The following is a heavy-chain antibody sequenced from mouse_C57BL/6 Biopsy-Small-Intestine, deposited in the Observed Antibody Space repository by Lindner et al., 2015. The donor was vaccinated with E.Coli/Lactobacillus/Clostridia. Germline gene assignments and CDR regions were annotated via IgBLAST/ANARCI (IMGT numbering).Heavy chain of an antibody. J-gene: IGHJ4*01. Sequence: SVKVSCKASGGTFSSYAISWVRQAPGQGLEWMGGIIPIFGTANYAQKFQGRVTITADESTSTTYMELSSLRSEDTAVYYCAREGMVQGAIFAFLDYWGQGSLVTVSS. CDR2: IIPIFGTA. V-gene: IGHV1-81*01. CDR3: AREGMVQGAIFAFLDY. CDR1: GGTFSSYA. D-gene: IGHD2-3*01.